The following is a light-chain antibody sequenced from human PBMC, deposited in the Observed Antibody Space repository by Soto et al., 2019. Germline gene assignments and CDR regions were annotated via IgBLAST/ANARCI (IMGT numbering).Light chain of an antibody. CDR3: QQFGSSPGFT. Sequence: EIVLTQSPGTLSLSPGERATLSCRASQSINSRYLAWYQQKPGQAPMLLIYGASSRATGIPDRFSGSGSGTDFTLTISRLEPDDFAVYYCQQFGSSPGFTFGPGTKVDIK. J-gene: IGKJ3*01. CDR2: GAS. V-gene: IGKV3-20*01. CDR1: QSINSRY.